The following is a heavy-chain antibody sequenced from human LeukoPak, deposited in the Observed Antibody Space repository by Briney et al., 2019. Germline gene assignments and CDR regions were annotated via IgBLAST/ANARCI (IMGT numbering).Heavy chain of an antibody. Sequence: PGGSLRLSCAASGFTFNSYWMTWVRQAPGKGLEWVADIKQDGSDKYYADSVKGRFTISRDNSKNTVFLQMNSLRAEDTAVYYCAKWGDYDVLTGYYVSDYWGQGTLVTVSS. CDR1: GFTFNSYW. V-gene: IGHV3-7*03. J-gene: IGHJ4*02. D-gene: IGHD3-9*01. CDR2: IKQDGSDK. CDR3: AKWGDYDVLTGYYVSDY.